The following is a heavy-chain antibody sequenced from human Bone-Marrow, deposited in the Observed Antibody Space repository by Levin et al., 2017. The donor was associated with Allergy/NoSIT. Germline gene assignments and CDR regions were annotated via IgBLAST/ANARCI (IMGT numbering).Heavy chain of an antibody. CDR1: GFTFDDYA. Sequence: GGSLRLSCAASGFTFDDYAMHWVRQAPGKGLEWVSGISWNSGSRDYADSVKGRFTISRDNAKNSLYLQMNSLRAEDTALYYCAKVRARSSVDLVYYYGMDVWGQGTTVTVSS. CDR3: AKVRARSSVDLVYYYGMDV. CDR2: ISWNSGSR. V-gene: IGHV3-9*01. J-gene: IGHJ6*02. D-gene: IGHD6-6*01.